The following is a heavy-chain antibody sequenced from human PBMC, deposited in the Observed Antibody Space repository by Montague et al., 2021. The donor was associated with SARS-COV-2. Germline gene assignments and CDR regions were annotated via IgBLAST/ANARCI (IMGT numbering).Heavy chain of an antibody. CDR2: IYYSGST. CDR1: GVSVTDYY. CDR3: ARGRRPVVVPGAGPAGRAFDI. Sequence: SETLSLTCTVSGVSVTDYYWSWIRQPPGKGLEWVGYIYYSGSTNYNPSLKSRVTISVDTSKNQFSLKLSSVTAADTAVYYCARGRRPVVVPGAGPAGRAFDIWDQGTMVTVSS. V-gene: IGHV4-59*02. J-gene: IGHJ3*02. D-gene: IGHD2-2*01.